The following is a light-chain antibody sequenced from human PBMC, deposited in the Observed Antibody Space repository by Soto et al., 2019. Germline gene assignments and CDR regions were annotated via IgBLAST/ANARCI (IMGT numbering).Light chain of an antibody. CDR1: SSDVGGYNY. V-gene: IGLV2-14*03. CDR3: SSYTSSSNSRV. CDR2: DVS. J-gene: IGLJ3*02. Sequence: QSALTQPASVSGSPGHSITISCTGTSSDVGGYNYVSWYQQHPCKAPKLMIYDVSNRPSGVSNRFSGSKSGNTASLTISGLQAEDEADYYCSSYTSSSNSRVFGVGTKLTVL.